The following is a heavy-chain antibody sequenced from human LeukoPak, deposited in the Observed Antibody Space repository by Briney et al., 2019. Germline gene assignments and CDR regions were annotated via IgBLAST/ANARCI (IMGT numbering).Heavy chain of an antibody. D-gene: IGHD2-2*01. CDR3: AKGLIEVVPAATWFDP. V-gene: IGHV3-30*02. CDR2: IRYDGSNK. J-gene: IGHJ5*02. CDR1: GFTFSSYG. Sequence: GGSLRLSCAASGFTFSSYGMHWVRQAPGKGLEWVAFIRYDGSNKYYADSVKGRFTISRDNSKNTLYLQMNSLRAEDTAVYYCAKGLIEVVPAATWFDPWGQGTLVTVSS.